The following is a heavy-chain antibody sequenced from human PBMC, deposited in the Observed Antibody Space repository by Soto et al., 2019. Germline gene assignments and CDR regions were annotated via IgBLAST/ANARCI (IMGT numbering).Heavy chain of an antibody. D-gene: IGHD6-19*01. CDR1: GFVFSSYA. CDR3: AKTTDGWFSAFEI. J-gene: IGHJ3*02. Sequence: GGSLRLSCAASGFVFSSYAMSWIRQAPGKGLEWVSAISGSGTTAYYADSVKGRFIFSRDNPKNTMYLQMNSLRAEDTAVYFCAKTTDGWFSAFEIWGQGTVVTVSS. CDR2: ISGSGTTA. V-gene: IGHV3-23*01.